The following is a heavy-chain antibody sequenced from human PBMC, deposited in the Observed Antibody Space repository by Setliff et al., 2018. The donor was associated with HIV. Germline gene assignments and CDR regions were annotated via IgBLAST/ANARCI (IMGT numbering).Heavy chain of an antibody. CDR3: ARRRDFDY. V-gene: IGHV4-38-2*01. CDR2: IYHSGST. J-gene: IGHJ4*02. Sequence: LSLTCAVSAYSINSGYYWGWIRQSPGKGLEWIASIYHSGSTYYNPSLKSRVTISVDTSKNQFSLKLSSVTAADTAVYYCARRRDFDYWGQGTLVTVSS. CDR1: AYSINSGYY.